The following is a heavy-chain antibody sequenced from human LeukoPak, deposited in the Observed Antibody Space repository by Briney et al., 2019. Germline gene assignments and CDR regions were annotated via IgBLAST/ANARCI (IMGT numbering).Heavy chain of an antibody. D-gene: IGHD3-10*01. CDR2: ISSSSSYI. V-gene: IGHV3-21*04. CDR1: GFTFSSYS. Sequence: GGSLRLSCAASGFTFSSYSMNWVRQAPGKGLEWVSSISSSSSYIYYADSVKGRFTISRDNAKNSLYLQMNSLRAEDTALYYCAKDIVRAAARDAFDIWGQGTMVTVSS. J-gene: IGHJ3*02. CDR3: AKDIVRAAARDAFDI.